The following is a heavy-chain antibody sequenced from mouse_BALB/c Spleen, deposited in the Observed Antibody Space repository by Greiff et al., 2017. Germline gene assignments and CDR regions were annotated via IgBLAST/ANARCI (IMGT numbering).Heavy chain of an antibody. CDR3: ARDWDEWFAY. V-gene: IGHV1-87*01. CDR1: GYTFTSYW. J-gene: IGHJ3*01. CDR2: IYPGDGDT. Sequence: QVQLQQPGAELVKPGASVKMSCKASGYTFTSYWMQWVKQRPGQGLEWIGAIYPGDGDTRYTQKFKGKATLTADKSSSTAYMQLSSLASEDSAVYYCARDWDEWFAYWGQGTLVTVSA. D-gene: IGHD4-1*01.